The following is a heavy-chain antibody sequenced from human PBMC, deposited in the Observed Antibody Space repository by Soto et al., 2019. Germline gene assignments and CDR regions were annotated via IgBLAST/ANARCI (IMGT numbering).Heavy chain of an antibody. Sequence: AAVKVCCKACGYTFTSYAMHWVRQAPGQRLEWMGWINAGNGNTKYSQKFQGRVTITRDTSASTAYMELSSLRSEDTAVYYCARDRGSIAARRDYYFDYWGQGTLVTVSS. D-gene: IGHD6-6*01. CDR1: GYTFTSYA. J-gene: IGHJ4*02. CDR2: INAGNGNT. CDR3: ARDRGSIAARRDYYFDY. V-gene: IGHV1-3*01.